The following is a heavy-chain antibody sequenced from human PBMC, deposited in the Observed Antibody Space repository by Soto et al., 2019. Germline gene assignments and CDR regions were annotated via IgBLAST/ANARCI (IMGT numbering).Heavy chain of an antibody. CDR3: ARVGFDSSGPNGMGV. CDR1: GGSISSYY. CDR2: IYYSGST. Sequence: SETLSLTCTVSGGSISSYYWSWIRQPPGKGLEWIGYIYYSGSTNYNPSLKSRVTISVDTSKNQFSLKLSSVTAADTAVYYCARVGFDSSGPNGMGVWGQGTTVTVSS. V-gene: IGHV4-59*01. D-gene: IGHD3-22*01. J-gene: IGHJ6*02.